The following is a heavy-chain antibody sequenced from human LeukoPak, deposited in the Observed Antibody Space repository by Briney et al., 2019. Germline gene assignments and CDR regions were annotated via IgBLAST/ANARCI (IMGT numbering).Heavy chain of an antibody. CDR3: AREIPLAVAGSDAFDI. Sequence: GGSLRLSCAASGFTFSSYAMSWVRQAPGKGLEWVSAISGSGGSTYYADSVKGRFTIPRDNSKNTLYLQMNSLRAEDTAVYYCAREIPLAVAGSDAFDIWGQGTMVTVSS. CDR1: GFTFSSYA. D-gene: IGHD6-19*01. V-gene: IGHV3-23*01. J-gene: IGHJ3*02. CDR2: ISGSGGST.